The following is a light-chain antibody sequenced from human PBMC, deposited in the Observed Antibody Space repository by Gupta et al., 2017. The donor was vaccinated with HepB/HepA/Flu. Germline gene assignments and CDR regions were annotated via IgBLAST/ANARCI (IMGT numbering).Light chain of an antibody. CDR3: SSYAGSNNVF. CDR1: SSDVGGYNF. V-gene: IGLV2-8*01. CDR2: EVN. Sequence: QSALTQPPSASGSPGQSVTISCTGTSSDVGGYNFVSWFQQHPGKVPKLMIYEVNKRPSGVPDRFSGSKSGNTASLTVSGLQTEEEADYYCSSYAGSNNVFFGGGIKLTVL. J-gene: IGLJ2*01.